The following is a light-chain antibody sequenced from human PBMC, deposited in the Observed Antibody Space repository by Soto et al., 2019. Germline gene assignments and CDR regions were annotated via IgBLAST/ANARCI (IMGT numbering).Light chain of an antibody. CDR1: RGDVGGYNY. V-gene: IGLV2-14*01. CDR3: SSYTSGRPLVV. J-gene: IGLJ2*01. Sequence: QSALTQPASVSGSPGQSITISCAGTRGDVGGYNYVSWYQQHPGKAPNLIIYDVTNRPSGVSDRFSGSKSGNMAPLTISGLQAEDEADYYCSSYTSGRPLVVFGGGTKLTVL. CDR2: DVT.